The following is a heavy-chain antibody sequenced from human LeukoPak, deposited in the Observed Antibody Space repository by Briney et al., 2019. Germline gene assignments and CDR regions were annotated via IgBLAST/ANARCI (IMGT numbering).Heavy chain of an antibody. D-gene: IGHD5-18*01. Sequence: SQTLSLTCTVSGGSISSGGYYWSWIRQHPGKGLEWIGYIYYSGSTYYNPSLKSRVTISVDTSKNQFSLKLSSVTAADTAVYYCARGAVAVDTAMVNYWGQGTLVTVSS. CDR2: IYYSGST. J-gene: IGHJ4*02. CDR3: ARGAVAVDTAMVNY. CDR1: GGSISSGGYY. V-gene: IGHV4-31*03.